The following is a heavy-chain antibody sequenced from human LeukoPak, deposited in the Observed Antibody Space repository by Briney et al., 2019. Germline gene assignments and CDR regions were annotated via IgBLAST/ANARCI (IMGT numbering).Heavy chain of an antibody. D-gene: IGHD1-14*01. CDR2: INQSGST. J-gene: IGHJ6*03. V-gene: IGHV4-34*01. CDR3: ARVEPEGYYMDV. Sequence: SETLSLTCAVYGGSFSGYYWSWIRQPPGKGLEWIGEINQSGSTNYNPSLKSRVTISVDTSKNQFSLKLSSVTAADTAVYYCARVEPEGYYMDVWGKGTTVTVSS. CDR1: GGSFSGYY.